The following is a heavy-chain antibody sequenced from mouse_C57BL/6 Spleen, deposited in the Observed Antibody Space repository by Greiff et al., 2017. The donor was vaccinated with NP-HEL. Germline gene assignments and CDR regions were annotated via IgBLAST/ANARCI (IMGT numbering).Heavy chain of an antibody. CDR2: INPSSGYT. V-gene: IGHV1-4*01. D-gene: IGHD3-1*01. J-gene: IGHJ2*01. CDR3: ASHSSDYFDY. CDR1: GYTFTSYT. Sequence: QVHVKQSGAELARPGASVKMSCKASGYTFTSYTMHWVKQRPGQGLEWIGYINPSSGYTKYNQKFKDKATLTADKSSSTAYMQLSSLTSEDSAVYYCASHSSDYFDYWGQGTTLTVSS.